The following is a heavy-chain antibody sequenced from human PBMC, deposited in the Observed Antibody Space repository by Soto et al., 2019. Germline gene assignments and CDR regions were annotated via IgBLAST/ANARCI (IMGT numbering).Heavy chain of an antibody. Sequence: SETLSLTCTVSGGSISTYYWYWIRQPPGKGLEWIGYIYYTGTTNYNPSLKSRVTISVDPSSNQFSLKLSSVTAADTAVYYCARGGPREGDYGMDVWGQGTTVTVSS. CDR3: ARGGPREGDYGMDV. D-gene: IGHD3-16*01. V-gene: IGHV4-59*01. CDR2: IYYTGTT. J-gene: IGHJ6*02. CDR1: GGSISTYY.